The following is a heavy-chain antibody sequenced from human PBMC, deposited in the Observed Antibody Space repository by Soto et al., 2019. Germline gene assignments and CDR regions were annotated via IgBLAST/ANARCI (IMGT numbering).Heavy chain of an antibody. CDR3: QTRAYVTNADYRLHA. Sequence: TPDTLFLTCAVYGGSVSGHSWTSIRQSPGKRQEWIGDMHHSGRVIYSPPPKSRATISPDQSTSQLPLTLSAVPAPDTGIYYCQTRAYVTNADYRLHAWGQGTLVTV. D-gene: IGHD3-10*02. J-gene: IGHJ5*01. CDR1: GGSVSGHS. CDR2: MHHSGRV. V-gene: IGHV4-34*03.